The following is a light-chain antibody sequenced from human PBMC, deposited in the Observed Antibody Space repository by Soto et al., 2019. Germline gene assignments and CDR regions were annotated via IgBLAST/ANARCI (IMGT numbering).Light chain of an antibody. CDR2: DAS. V-gene: IGKV1-5*01. Sequence: EIQMTQPPSSLSASVGDRVTITCRASQSVSTYLHWYQQKPGKAPKVLIYDASSLESGVPSRFSGSGSGTEFTLTISSLQPDDFATYYCQQYNSHFQTFGQGTKVDIK. CDR3: QQYNSHFQT. J-gene: IGKJ1*01. CDR1: QSVSTY.